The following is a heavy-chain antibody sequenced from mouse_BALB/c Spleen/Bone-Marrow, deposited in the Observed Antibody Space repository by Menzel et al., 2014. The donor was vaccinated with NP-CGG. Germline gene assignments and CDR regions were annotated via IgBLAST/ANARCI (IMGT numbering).Heavy chain of an antibody. CDR3: ARDYGNYVRFAY. D-gene: IGHD2-1*01. V-gene: IGHV7-3*02. CDR2: IRNKANGYTT. CDR1: GFTFTDYY. Sequence: EAMLAESGGGLVQPGGSLRLSCATSGFTFTDYYMSWVRQPPGKALEWLGFIRNKANGYTTEYSASVKGRFTISRDNSQSILYLQMNTLRAEDSATYYCARDYGNYVRFAYWGQGTLVTVSA. J-gene: IGHJ3*01.